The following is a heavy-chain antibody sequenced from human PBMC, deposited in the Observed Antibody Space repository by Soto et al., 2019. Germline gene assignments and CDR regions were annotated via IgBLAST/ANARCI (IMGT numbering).Heavy chain of an antibody. CDR2: ISYDGSNK. J-gene: IGHJ4*02. Sequence: GGSLRLSCAASGFTFSSYAMHWVRQAPGKGLEWVAVISYDGSNKYYADSVKGRFTISRDNSKNTLYLQMSSLRAEDTAVYYCAREKASGYSGVFDYWGQGTLVTVSS. CDR1: GFTFSSYA. CDR3: AREKASGYSGVFDY. D-gene: IGHD3-3*01. V-gene: IGHV3-30-3*01.